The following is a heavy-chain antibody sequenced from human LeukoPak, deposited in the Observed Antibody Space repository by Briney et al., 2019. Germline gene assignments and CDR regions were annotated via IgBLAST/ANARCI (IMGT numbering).Heavy chain of an antibody. D-gene: IGHD3-9*01. Sequence: GGSLRLSCAASGFTFDDYAMHWVRQAPGKGLEWVSGISWNSGSIGYADSVKGRFTVSRDNAKNSLYLQMNSLRAEDTALYYCAKVGATGNILTGYFGIPQGTSFDYWGQGTLVTVSS. CDR1: GFTFDDYA. CDR3: AKVGATGNILTGYFGIPQGTSFDY. V-gene: IGHV3-9*01. J-gene: IGHJ4*02. CDR2: ISWNSGSI.